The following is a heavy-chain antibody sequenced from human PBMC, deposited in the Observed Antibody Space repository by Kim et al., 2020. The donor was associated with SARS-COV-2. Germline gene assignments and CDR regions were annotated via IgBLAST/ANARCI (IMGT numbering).Heavy chain of an antibody. J-gene: IGHJ6*02. CDR2: K. V-gene: IGHV3-7*01. Sequence: KYYGDSVKGRFTISRDNAKNSLYLQMNSLRAEDTAVYYCARSLNYYGMDVWGQGTTVTVSS. CDR3: ARSLNYYGMDV.